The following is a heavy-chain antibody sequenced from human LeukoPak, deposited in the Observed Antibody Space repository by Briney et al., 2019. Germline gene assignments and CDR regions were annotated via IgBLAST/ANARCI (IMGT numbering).Heavy chain of an antibody. CDR3: AGGEMATSTHVSLDY. J-gene: IGHJ4*02. CDR1: GGTFSSYA. CDR2: IIPIFGTA. D-gene: IGHD5-24*01. V-gene: IGHV1-69*05. Sequence: SVKVSCKASGGTFSSYAISWVRQAPGQGLEWMGGIIPIFGTANYAQKFQGSVTITTDESTSTAYMELSSLRSEDTAVYYCAGGEMATSTHVSLDYWGQGTLVTVSS.